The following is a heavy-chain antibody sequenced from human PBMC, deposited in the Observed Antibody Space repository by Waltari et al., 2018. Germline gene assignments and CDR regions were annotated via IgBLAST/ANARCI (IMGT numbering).Heavy chain of an antibody. J-gene: IGHJ3*01. D-gene: IGHD5-12*01. CDR3: ATYIGASVGTAAFDV. Sequence: QLQLQESGPGLVKPSETLSLTCSVSGGSITNTKHYWGWIRQPPGQGLEWRGTMSYLGATYSSPSLKSRVTISRDTSTNQLSLKLGSVTAADTAMYYCATYIGASVGTAAFDVWGQGTMVTVSS. V-gene: IGHV4-39*01. CDR1: GGSITNTKHY. CDR2: MSYLGAT.